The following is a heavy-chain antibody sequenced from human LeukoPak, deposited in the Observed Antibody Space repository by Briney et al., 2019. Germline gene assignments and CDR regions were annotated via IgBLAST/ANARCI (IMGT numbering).Heavy chain of an antibody. J-gene: IGHJ4*02. CDR1: GYTLTELS. CDR3: ATWELIKGYYFDY. V-gene: IGHV1-24*01. CDR2: FDPEDGET. Sequence: ASVKVSCKVSGYTLTELSMHWVRQAPGKGLEWMGGFDPEDGETIYAQKFQGRVTMTEDTSTDTAYMEPSSLRSEDTAVYYCATWELIKGYYFDYWGQGTLVTVSS. D-gene: IGHD1-26*01.